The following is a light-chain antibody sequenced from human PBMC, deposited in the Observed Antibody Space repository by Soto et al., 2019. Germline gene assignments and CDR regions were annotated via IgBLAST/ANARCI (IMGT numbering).Light chain of an antibody. V-gene: IGLV2-23*01. J-gene: IGLJ3*02. Sequence: QSALTQPASLSGSPGQSITISCTGTSSDVGSYNFVSWYQQHPGKAPKLMIYEGSKRPSGISNRFSGSKSGNTASLTISGLQTDDEADYYCCSYAGSSTWVFGGGTKLTVL. CDR3: CSYAGSSTWV. CDR1: SSDVGSYNF. CDR2: EGS.